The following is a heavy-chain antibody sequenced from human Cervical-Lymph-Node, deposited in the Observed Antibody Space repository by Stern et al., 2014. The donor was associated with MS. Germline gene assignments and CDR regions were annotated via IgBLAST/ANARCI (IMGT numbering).Heavy chain of an antibody. V-gene: IGHV5-51*01. CDR2: SDPGDSNT. D-gene: IGHD4-17*01. CDR3: ARDYGDYAFDY. Sequence: EVQLVESGAAVKKPGESLKLSCKGSGYSLSANWVAWVRQIPGKGLELMVDSDPGDSNTIYSPSVQGQVTISADKSISTAYLQWSSLKASDTAMYYCARDYGDYAFDYWGQGTLVTVSS. CDR1: GYSLSANW. J-gene: IGHJ4*02.